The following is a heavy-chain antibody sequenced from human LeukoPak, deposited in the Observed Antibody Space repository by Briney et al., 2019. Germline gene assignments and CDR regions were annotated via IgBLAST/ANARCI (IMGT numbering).Heavy chain of an antibody. D-gene: IGHD4-17*01. CDR3: ARQPTVTTNSDY. CDR2: IYPGDSDT. CDR1: GYSFTSYW. Sequence: GESLQISCKGSGYSFTSYWIGWVRQLPGKGLEWMGIIYPGDSDTKYSPSFQGQVTISADKSISTAYLQWSSLKASDTAMYYCARQPTVTTNSDYWGQGTLVTVSS. J-gene: IGHJ4*02. V-gene: IGHV5-51*01.